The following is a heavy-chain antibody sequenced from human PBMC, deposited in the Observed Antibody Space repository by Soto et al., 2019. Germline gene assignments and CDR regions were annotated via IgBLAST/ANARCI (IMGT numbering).Heavy chain of an antibody. Sequence: GALILSCAASGFTFSSYSMNWVRHAPGKGLEWVSYISSSSSTIYYADSVKGRFTISRDNAKNSLYLQMNSLRDEDTAVYYCARAYYDFWSGYDYGMDVWGQGTTVTVSS. CDR3: ARAYYDFWSGYDYGMDV. CDR2: ISSSSSTI. J-gene: IGHJ6*02. D-gene: IGHD3-3*01. CDR1: GFTFSSYS. V-gene: IGHV3-48*02.